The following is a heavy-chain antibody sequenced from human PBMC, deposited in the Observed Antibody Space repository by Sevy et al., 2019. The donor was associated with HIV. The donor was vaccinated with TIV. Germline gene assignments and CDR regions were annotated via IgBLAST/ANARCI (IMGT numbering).Heavy chain of an antibody. D-gene: IGHD1-26*01. CDR2: IVVGSGDT. Sequence: ASVKVSCKASGFTFTSSAMQWVRQARGQRLEWIGWIVVGSGDTNYAQKFQERVTITRDMSTSTAYMELSSLRSEDTAVYYWAADLGSARGSYYYYYGMDVWGQGTTVTVSS. V-gene: IGHV1-58*02. J-gene: IGHJ6*02. CDR3: AADLGSARGSYYYYYGMDV. CDR1: GFTFTSSA.